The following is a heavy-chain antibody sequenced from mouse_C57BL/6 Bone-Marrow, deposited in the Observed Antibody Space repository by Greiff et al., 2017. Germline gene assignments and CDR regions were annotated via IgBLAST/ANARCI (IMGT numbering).Heavy chain of an antibody. V-gene: IGHV7-1*01. CDR1: GFTFSDFY. Sequence: EVNVVESGGGLVQSGRSLRLSCATSGFTFSDFYMEWVRQAPGQGLEWIAASRNKANDYTTEYSASVKGRFIVSRDTSQSILYLQMNALRAEDTAMYYCARDACYDYCAMDYWGQGTSVTVSS. CDR2: SRNKANDYTT. CDR3: ARDACYDYCAMDY. J-gene: IGHJ4*01.